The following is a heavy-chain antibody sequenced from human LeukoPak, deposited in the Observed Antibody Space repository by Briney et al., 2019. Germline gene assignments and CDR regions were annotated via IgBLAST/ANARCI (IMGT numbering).Heavy chain of an antibody. Sequence: SETLSLTCTVSGYSISSGYYWSWIRQPPGKGLEWIGYIYYSGSTNYNPSLKSRVTISVDTSKNQFSLKLSSVTAADTAVYYCATESHQYYDIRWGQGTMVTVSS. D-gene: IGHD3-9*01. CDR3: ATESHQYYDIR. CDR1: GYSISSGYY. J-gene: IGHJ3*01. CDR2: IYYSGST. V-gene: IGHV4-61*01.